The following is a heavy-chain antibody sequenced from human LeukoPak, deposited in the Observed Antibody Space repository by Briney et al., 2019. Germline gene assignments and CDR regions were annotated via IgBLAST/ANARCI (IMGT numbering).Heavy chain of an antibody. V-gene: IGHV3-7*03. J-gene: IGHJ4*02. CDR2: INHNGNVN. CDR3: ARDQEGFDY. Sequence: GGSLRLSCAASGFTFSSYWMNWARQAPGKGLKWVASINHNGNVNYYVDSVKGRFTISRDNAKNSLYLQMNSLRAEDTAVYYCARDQEGFDYWGQGTLVTVSS. CDR1: GFTFSSYW.